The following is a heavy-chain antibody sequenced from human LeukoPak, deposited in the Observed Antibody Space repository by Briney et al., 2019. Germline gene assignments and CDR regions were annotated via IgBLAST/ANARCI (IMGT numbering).Heavy chain of an antibody. D-gene: IGHD3-16*01. CDR2: ISSSSSYI. Sequence: PGGSLRLSXAASGFTFSSYSMNWVRQAPGKGLEWVSSISSSSSYIYYADSVKGRFTISRDNAKNSLYLQMNSLRAEDTAVYYCARDKDACFDYWGQGTLVTVSS. CDR3: ARDKDACFDY. CDR1: GFTFSSYS. J-gene: IGHJ4*02. V-gene: IGHV3-21*01.